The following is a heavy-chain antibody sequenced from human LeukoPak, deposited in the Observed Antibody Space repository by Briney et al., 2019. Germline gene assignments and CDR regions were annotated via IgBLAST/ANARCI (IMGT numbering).Heavy chain of an antibody. Sequence: GASVKVSCKASGYTFISYYMHWVRQAPGQGLEWMGIINPSGGSTTYAQMFQGRVILTRETSTRTLYIELYSLRSEDTAVYYCAKGGRDYGDSSGTEGGEGTLVTVSS. J-gene: IGHJ4*02. CDR1: GYTFISYY. CDR2: INPSGGST. CDR3: AKGGRDYGDSSGTE. V-gene: IGHV1-46*01. D-gene: IGHD4-23*01.